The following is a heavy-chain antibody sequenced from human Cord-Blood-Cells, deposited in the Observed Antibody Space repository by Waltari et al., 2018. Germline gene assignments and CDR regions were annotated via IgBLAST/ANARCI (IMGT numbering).Heavy chain of an antibody. Sequence: QVQLVQSGAEVKKPGASVKISCKVSGYTLPALSMHWVRPAPGKGLAWMVGFEPEDGETSYAQKFQGRVTMTEDTSTDTAYMELSSLRSEDTAGYYCATLGALTNNWFEPGGQGTLVTVSS. CDR2: FEPEDGET. D-gene: IGHD3-16*01. J-gene: IGHJ5*02. CDR1: GYTLPALS. CDR3: ATLGALTNNWFEP. V-gene: IGHV1-24*01.